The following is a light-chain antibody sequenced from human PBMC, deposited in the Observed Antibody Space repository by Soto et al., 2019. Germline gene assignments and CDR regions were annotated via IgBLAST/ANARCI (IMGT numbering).Light chain of an antibody. CDR2: ATS. V-gene: IGKV1-27*01. CDR3: QQYIHWPRT. Sequence: DIQMAQSPSSLSASVGDRVTITCRASQGINHYLAWFQQKPGKVPKLLIYATSTLQSGVPSRFSGSGFGTDFTLTISSLQPEDVATYYCQQYIHWPRTFGLGANLEI. J-gene: IGKJ2*01. CDR1: QGINHY.